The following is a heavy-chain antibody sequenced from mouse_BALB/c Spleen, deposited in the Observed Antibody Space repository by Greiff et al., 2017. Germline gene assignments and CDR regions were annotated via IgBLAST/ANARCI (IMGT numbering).Heavy chain of an antibody. J-gene: IGHJ4*01. D-gene: IGHD1-1*01. CDR1: GYTFTSYW. Sequence: VQLQQPGAELVRPGASVKLSCKASGYTFTSYWINWVKQRPGQGLEWIGNIYPSDSYTNYNQKFKDKATLTVDKSSSTAYMQLSSPTSEDSAVYYCTRSYYYGSSYGGGAMDYWGQGTSVTVSS. CDR2: IYPSDSYT. V-gene: IGHV1-69*02. CDR3: TRSYYYGSSYGGGAMDY.